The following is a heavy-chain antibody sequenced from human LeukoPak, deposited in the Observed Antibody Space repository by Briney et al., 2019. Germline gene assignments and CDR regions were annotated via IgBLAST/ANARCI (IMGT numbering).Heavy chain of an antibody. J-gene: IGHJ4*02. Sequence: GGTLRLSCAASGFTFSSYGMSWVRQAPGKGLEWVSAISGSGGSTYYADSVKGRFTISRDNSKNTLYLQMNSLRAEDTAVYYCATIYITMIVVPPGLEGYWGQGTLVTVSS. V-gene: IGHV3-23*01. CDR2: ISGSGGST. CDR3: ATIYITMIVVPPGLEGY. CDR1: GFTFSSYG. D-gene: IGHD3-22*01.